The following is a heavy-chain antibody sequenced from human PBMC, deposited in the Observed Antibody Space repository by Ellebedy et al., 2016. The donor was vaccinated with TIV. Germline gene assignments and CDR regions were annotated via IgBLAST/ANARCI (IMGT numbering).Heavy chain of an antibody. CDR2: IYSGGST. Sequence: GGSLRLSCAASGFTVSINYMNWVRQAPGKGLEWVSVIYSGGSTYYADSVKGRFTISRDNAKNSLYLQMNSLRADDTAIYYCARAMVAAWVNAFDIWGQGTMVTVSS. J-gene: IGHJ3*02. V-gene: IGHV3-53*01. CDR3: ARAMVAAWVNAFDI. D-gene: IGHD2-15*01. CDR1: GFTVSINY.